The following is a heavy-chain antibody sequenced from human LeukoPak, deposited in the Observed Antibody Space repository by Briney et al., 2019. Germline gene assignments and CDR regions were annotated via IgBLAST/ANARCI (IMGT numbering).Heavy chain of an antibody. Sequence: ATVKVSCKASGYTFTSYGISWVRQAPGQGLEWMGWISAYNGNTNYAQKLQGRVTMTTDTSTSTAYMELRSLRSDDTAVYYCARSKYQLLLVDYWGQGTLVTVSS. CDR3: ARSKYQLLLVDY. CDR1: GYTFTSYG. J-gene: IGHJ4*02. V-gene: IGHV1-18*01. CDR2: ISAYNGNT. D-gene: IGHD2-2*01.